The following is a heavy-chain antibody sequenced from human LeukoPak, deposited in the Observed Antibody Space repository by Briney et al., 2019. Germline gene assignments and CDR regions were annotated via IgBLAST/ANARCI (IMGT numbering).Heavy chain of an antibody. CDR1: GYTFTSYD. V-gene: IGHV1-8*01. Sequence: ASVKVSCKASGYTFTSYDINWVRQATGQGLEWMGWMNPNSGNTGYAQKFQCRVTMTRSTSISTAYMELSSLTSEDTAVYYCARGRAVAGIWRSGNPDYWGQGTLVTVSS. CDR3: ARGRAVAGIWRSGNPDY. D-gene: IGHD6-19*01. J-gene: IGHJ4*02. CDR2: MNPNSGNT.